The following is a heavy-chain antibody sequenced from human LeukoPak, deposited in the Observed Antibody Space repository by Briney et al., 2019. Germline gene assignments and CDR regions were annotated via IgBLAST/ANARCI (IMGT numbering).Heavy chain of an antibody. Sequence: SETLSLTCTVSGGSISSYYWSWIRQPPGKGLEWIGYIYYSGSTNYNPSLKSRVTISVDTSKNQFSLKLSSVTAADTAMYYCAATPLYYYDSSGYLGYWGQGTLVTVSS. CDR3: AATPLYYYDSSGYLGY. J-gene: IGHJ4*02. V-gene: IGHV4-59*08. CDR1: GGSISSYY. CDR2: IYYSGST. D-gene: IGHD3-22*01.